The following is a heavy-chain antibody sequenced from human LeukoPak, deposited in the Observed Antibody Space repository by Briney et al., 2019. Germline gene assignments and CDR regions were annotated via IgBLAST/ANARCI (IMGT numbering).Heavy chain of an antibody. CDR1: GFTFSSYS. CDR2: ISSSSSYI. CDR3: ARDHSHDFWSGYYAH. D-gene: IGHD3-3*01. J-gene: IGHJ4*02. V-gene: IGHV3-21*01. Sequence: GSLRLSCAASGFTFSSYSMNWVRQAPGKGLEWVSSISSSSSYIYYADSVKGRFTISRDNAKNSLYLQMNSLRAEDTAVYYCARDHSHDFWSGYYAHWGQGTLVTVSS.